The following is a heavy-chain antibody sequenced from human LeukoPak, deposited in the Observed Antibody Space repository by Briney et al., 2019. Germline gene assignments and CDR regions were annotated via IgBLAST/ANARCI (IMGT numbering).Heavy chain of an antibody. J-gene: IGHJ5*02. CDR3: ARERCSSTSCYGGTWFDP. CDR1: GGSISSYY. V-gene: IGHV4-4*07. Sequence: SETLSLTCTVSGGSISSYYWSWIRQPAGKGLEWIGRINTSGNSNYNPSLRSRVTMSVDTSKNQFSLKLSSVTAADTAVYYCARERCSSTSCYGGTWFDPWGQGTLVTVSS. CDR2: INTSGNS. D-gene: IGHD2-2*01.